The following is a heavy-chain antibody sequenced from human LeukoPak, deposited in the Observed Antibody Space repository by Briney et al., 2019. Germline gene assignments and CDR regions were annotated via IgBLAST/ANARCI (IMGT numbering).Heavy chain of an antibody. CDR2: INDRGGYI. CDR3: AKAEQLVSPFDY. V-gene: IGHV3-23*01. D-gene: IGHD6-6*01. CDR1: GFTFSMYS. J-gene: IGHJ4*02. Sequence: GGSLRLSCEGTGFTFSMYSMAWVRQAPGKGLEWVSVINDRGGYIQDADSVKVRFTISRDNSQNTLFLQMNSLRAEDTAVYYCAKAEQLVSPFDYWGQGTLVTVSS.